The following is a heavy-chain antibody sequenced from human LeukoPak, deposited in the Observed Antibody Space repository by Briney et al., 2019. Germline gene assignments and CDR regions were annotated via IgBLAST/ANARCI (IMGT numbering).Heavy chain of an antibody. V-gene: IGHV4-59*01. Sequence: PSETLSLTCTVSGGSISSYYWSWIRQPPGKGLEWIGYIYYSGSTNYNPSLKSRVTISVDTSKNQFSLKLSSVTAADTAVYYCARDWVVVVPAAPYYYYYGMDVWGQGTTATVSS. CDR3: ARDWVVVVPAAPYYYYYGMDV. CDR1: GGSISSYY. D-gene: IGHD2-2*01. CDR2: IYYSGST. J-gene: IGHJ6*02.